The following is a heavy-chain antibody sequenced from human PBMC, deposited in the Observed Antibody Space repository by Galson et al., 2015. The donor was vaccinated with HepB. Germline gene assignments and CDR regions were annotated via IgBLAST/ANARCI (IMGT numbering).Heavy chain of an antibody. D-gene: IGHD2-15*01. V-gene: IGHV3-23*01. CDR3: AKSNMHCSGGSCFSDY. J-gene: IGHJ4*02. CDR1: GFIFSNYV. CDR2: LSGSGGST. Sequence: SLRLSCAATGFIFSNYVMSWVRQAPGKGLEWVSGLSGSGGSTYYADSVKGRFTISRDNSKNTMFLQMNSLRAEDTAVYYCAKSNMHCSGGSCFSDYWGQGTLVIVSS.